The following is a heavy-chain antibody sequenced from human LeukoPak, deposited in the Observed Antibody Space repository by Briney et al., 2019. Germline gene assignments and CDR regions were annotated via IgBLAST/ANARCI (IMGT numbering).Heavy chain of an antibody. V-gene: IGHV3-23*01. CDR2: ISGSGGST. D-gene: IGHD3-22*01. J-gene: IGHJ4*02. Sequence: GESLRLSCAASGFTFSSYAMSWVRQAPGKGLEWVSAISGSGGSTYYADSVKGRFTISRDNSKNTLYLQMNSLRAEDTAVYYCAKTAEYYYDSSGPSDYWGQGTLVTVSS. CDR1: GFTFSSYA. CDR3: AKTAEYYYDSSGPSDY.